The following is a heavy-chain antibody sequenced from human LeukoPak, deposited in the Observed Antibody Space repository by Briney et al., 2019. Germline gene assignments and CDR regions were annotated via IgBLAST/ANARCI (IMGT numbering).Heavy chain of an antibody. Sequence: PGGSLRLSCGASGSTFDDYWMSWVRQAPGQGLEWVANINQDGSEKYYLDSAKGRFTISRDNANNSLYLQMNSLRAEDTAVYYCARGRGGLLWFGEFNSWGQGTLVTVSS. CDR1: GSTFDDYW. D-gene: IGHD3-10*01. CDR3: ARGRGGLLWFGEFNS. V-gene: IGHV3-7*01. CDR2: INQDGSEK. J-gene: IGHJ4*02.